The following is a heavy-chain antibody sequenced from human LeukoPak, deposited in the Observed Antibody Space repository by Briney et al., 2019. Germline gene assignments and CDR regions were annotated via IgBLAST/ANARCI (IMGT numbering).Heavy chain of an antibody. Sequence: GASVKVSCKASGYTFTAYYIHWVRQAPGQGLEWLGWINPKSGGTNYAQKFQGRVTMTRDTSISTAYMELSRLRSDDTAVYYCARYYYDSSGYYGYWGQGTLVTVSS. CDR2: INPKSGGT. D-gene: IGHD3-22*01. CDR1: GYTFTAYY. CDR3: ARYYYDSSGYYGY. V-gene: IGHV1-2*02. J-gene: IGHJ4*02.